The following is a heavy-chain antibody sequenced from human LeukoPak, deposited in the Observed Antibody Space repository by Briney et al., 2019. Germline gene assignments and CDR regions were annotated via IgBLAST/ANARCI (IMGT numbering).Heavy chain of an antibody. Sequence: GGSLRLSCATSGFTFSDYLMNWVRQAPGKGLEWVSSIRGSGPGSGSGTYYADSVKGRFIISRDDAKNSVYLQMNSLRIEDSAFYYCVRDVNWGFDSWGQGALVTVSS. V-gene: IGHV3-11*04. CDR3: VRDVNWGFDS. CDR1: GFTFSDYL. CDR2: IRGSGPGSGSGT. J-gene: IGHJ4*02. D-gene: IGHD7-27*01.